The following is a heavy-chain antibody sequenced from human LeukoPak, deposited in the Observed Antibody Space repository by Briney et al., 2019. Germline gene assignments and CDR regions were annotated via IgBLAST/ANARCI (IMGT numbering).Heavy chain of an antibody. CDR3: ARDVGIAARHMDV. J-gene: IGHJ6*03. CDR1: GSTFSSYG. D-gene: IGHD6-6*01. Sequence: GGSLRLSCAASGSTFSSYGMHWVRQAPGKGLEWVAVIWYDGSNKYYADSVKGRFTISRDNSKNTLYLQMNSLRAEDTAVYYCARDVGIAARHMDVWGKGTTVTVSS. CDR2: IWYDGSNK. V-gene: IGHV3-33*01.